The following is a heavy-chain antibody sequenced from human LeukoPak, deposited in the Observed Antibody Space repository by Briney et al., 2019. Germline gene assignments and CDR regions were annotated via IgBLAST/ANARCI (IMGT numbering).Heavy chain of an antibody. CDR1: GFSFNIYA. J-gene: IGHJ4*02. Sequence: GGSLRLSCAASGFSFNIYAMNWVRQAPGKGLEWVSTIINSGESTYYADSVQGRFTISRDNSNNTLYLQMTSLRDEDTAIYYCAKVGRAYNWYYLDIWGQGTLATVSS. D-gene: IGHD5-24*01. CDR3: AKVGRAYNWYYLDI. V-gene: IGHV3-23*01. CDR2: IINSGEST.